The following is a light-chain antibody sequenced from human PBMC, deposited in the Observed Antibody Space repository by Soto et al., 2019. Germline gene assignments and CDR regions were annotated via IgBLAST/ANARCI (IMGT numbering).Light chain of an antibody. CDR1: QSVSSSY. CDR2: DAS. V-gene: IGKV3-20*01. J-gene: IGKJ1*01. CDR3: QQYNSYSL. Sequence: EIVLTQSPGTLSLSPGERATLSCRASQSVSSSYLAWYQQKPGQAPRLLIYDASNRATGIPARFSGSGSGTEFTLTISSLQPDDFATYYCQQYNSYSLFGQGTKVDIK.